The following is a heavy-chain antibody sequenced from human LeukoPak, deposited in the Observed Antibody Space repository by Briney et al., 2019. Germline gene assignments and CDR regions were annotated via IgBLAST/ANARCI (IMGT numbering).Heavy chain of an antibody. CDR1: GGSISTYY. CDR3: ARYGSGAYALDV. Sequence: SETLSLTCTVSGGSISTYYWSWIRQPPGKGLEWIAHIHYRGAIKYNPSLKSRVSMSVDTSKNQFSLTLRCVTAADPPVYYCARYGSGAYALDVWGQGTMVTVSS. D-gene: IGHD3-10*01. J-gene: IGHJ3*01. V-gene: IGHV4-59*08. CDR2: IHYRGAI.